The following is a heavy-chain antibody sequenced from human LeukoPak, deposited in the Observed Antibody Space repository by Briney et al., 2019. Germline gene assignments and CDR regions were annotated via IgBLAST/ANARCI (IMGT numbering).Heavy chain of an antibody. CDR1: GGSISSGGYY. D-gene: IGHD6-19*01. Sequence: SETLSLTCTVSGGSISSGGYYWSWIRQPPGKGLEWIGYIYHSGSTYYNPSLKSRVTISVDTSKNQFSLKLSSVTAADTAVYYCARRGSGWYNYWGQGTLVTVSS. CDR3: ARRGSGWYNY. J-gene: IGHJ4*02. V-gene: IGHV4-30-2*01. CDR2: IYHSGST.